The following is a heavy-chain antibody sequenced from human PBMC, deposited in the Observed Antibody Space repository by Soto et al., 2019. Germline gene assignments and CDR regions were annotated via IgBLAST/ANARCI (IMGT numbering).Heavy chain of an antibody. J-gene: IGHJ6*02. V-gene: IGHV5-51*01. CDR3: AASIFYYGMDV. CDR2: IYPGDSDT. CDR1: GYTFTNYC. Sequence: PGESLKISCNGSGYTFTNYCIGLVLQMPGKGLEWMGIIYPGDSDTKYNPSFQGQVTISADKSITTTYLQWSSLKASDTAIYYCAASIFYYGMDVWGQGTTVTVSS.